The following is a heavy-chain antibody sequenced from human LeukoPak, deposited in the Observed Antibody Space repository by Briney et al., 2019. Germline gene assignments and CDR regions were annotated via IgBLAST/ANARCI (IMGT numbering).Heavy chain of an antibody. J-gene: IGHJ6*03. V-gene: IGHV1-24*01. CDR1: GYTFTGYY. CDR3: ARGRVSSSSWSSTYYYYFYMDV. CDR2: FDPEDGET. Sequence: ASVKVSCKASGYTFTGYYMHWVRQAPGKGLEWMGGFDPEDGETIYAQKFQGRVTMTEDTSTDTAYMELSSLRSEDTAVYFCARGRVSSSSWSSTYYYYFYMDVWGKGTTVTVSS. D-gene: IGHD6-13*01.